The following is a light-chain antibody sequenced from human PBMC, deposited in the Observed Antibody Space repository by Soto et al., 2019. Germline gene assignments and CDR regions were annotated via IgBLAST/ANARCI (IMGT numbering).Light chain of an antibody. CDR2: DVT. Sequence: QSALTQPASVSGSPGQSITISCTGTSSDVGGYNFVSWYQQQPGKAPKLMIYDVTNRPSGVSNRFSGSKSGNTASLTISGLQAEDEADYYCSSYTSSNIRVFGGGTKLTVL. CDR1: SSDVGGYNF. CDR3: SSYTSSNIRV. V-gene: IGLV2-14*01. J-gene: IGLJ3*02.